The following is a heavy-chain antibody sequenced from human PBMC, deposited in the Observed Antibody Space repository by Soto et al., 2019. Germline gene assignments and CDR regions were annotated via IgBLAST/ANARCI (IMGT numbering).Heavy chain of an antibody. CDR2: IKQDGSEK. CDR3: AAAKLLPFEY. V-gene: IGHV3-7*01. CDR1: GFNFRSYA. J-gene: IGHJ4*02. D-gene: IGHD2-15*01. Sequence: XGSLRLSCAASGFNFRSYAMSWVRQAPGKGLEWVANIKQDGSEKYYVDSVKGRFTISRDNAKNSLYLQMSSLRPEDTAVYYCAAAKLLPFEYWGQGTQVTVSS.